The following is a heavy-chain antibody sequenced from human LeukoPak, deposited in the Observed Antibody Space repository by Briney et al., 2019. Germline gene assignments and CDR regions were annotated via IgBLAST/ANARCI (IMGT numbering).Heavy chain of an antibody. CDR2: IYYSGST. Sequence: PSETLSLTCTVSGGSISSHYWSWLRQPPGKGLEWIGYIYYSGSTNYNPSLKSRVTISVDTSKNQFSLKLSSVTAADTAVYYCARSQWELSGGFDLWGQGTLATVSS. CDR3: ARSQWELSGGFDL. CDR1: GGSISSHY. V-gene: IGHV4-59*11. J-gene: IGHJ5*02. D-gene: IGHD1-26*01.